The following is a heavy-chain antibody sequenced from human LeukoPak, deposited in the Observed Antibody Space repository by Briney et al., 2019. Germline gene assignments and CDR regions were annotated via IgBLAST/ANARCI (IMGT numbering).Heavy chain of an antibody. V-gene: IGHV1-46*01. D-gene: IGHD2-15*01. Sequence: ASVNVSCKASSYTFTNYAFTWVRQAPGQGREWLGIINPSGGSTTYAQKFQGRVTMTRDMSTSTVYMELSSLSSEDTAVYYCARDRERIWRRTYFDYWGQGTLVTVSS. CDR1: SYTFTNYA. CDR2: INPSGGST. CDR3: ARDRERIWRRTYFDY. J-gene: IGHJ4*02.